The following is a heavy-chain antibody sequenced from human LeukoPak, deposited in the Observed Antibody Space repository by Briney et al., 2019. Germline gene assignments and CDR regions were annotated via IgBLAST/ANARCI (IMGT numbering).Heavy chain of an antibody. CDR3: ARKLGIQSVWFDP. CDR1: GGTFSSYA. CDR2: IIPILGIA. D-gene: IGHD7-27*01. Sequence: GASVKVSCKASGGTFSSYAISWVRQAPGQGLEWMGRIIPILGIANYAQKFQGRVTITADKSTSTAYMELSSLRSEDTAVYYCARKLGIQSVWFDPWGQGTLVTVSS. V-gene: IGHV1-69*04. J-gene: IGHJ5*02.